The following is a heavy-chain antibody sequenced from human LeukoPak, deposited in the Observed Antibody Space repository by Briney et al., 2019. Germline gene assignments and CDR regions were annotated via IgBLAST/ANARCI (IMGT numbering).Heavy chain of an antibody. J-gene: IGHJ3*02. V-gene: IGHV3-30*02. CDR2: IRYDGSNK. Sequence: PGGSLRLSCAASGFTFSSYGMHWVRQAPGKGLEWVAFIRYDGSNKYYADSVKGRFTISRDNSKNTLYLQMNSTRLEDTAVYYCAKDRAATDAFDIWGQGTMVPVSS. CDR3: AKDRAATDAFDI. CDR1: GFTFSSYG.